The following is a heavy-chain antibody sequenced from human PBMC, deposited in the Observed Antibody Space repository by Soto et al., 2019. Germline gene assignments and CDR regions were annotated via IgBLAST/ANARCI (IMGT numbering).Heavy chain of an antibody. V-gene: IGHV4-30-4*01. CDR3: ARADVVPAAMQYYYYGMDV. J-gene: IGHJ6*02. CDR2: IYYSGST. D-gene: IGHD2-2*01. Sequence: PSQSLSLTCTVSGGSISSGDYYWSWICQPPGKGLVWIGYIYYSGSTYYNPSLKSRVTISVDTSKKHFSLKLSSVTAADTAVYYCARADVVPAAMQYYYYGMDVWGQGTKVTVSS. CDR1: GGSISSGDYY.